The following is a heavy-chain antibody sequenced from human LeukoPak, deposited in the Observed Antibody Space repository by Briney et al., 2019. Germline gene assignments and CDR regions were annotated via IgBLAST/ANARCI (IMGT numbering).Heavy chain of an antibody. CDR1: GYTLTEYY. V-gene: IGHV1-2*02. D-gene: IGHD5-12*01. CDR3: ARDMGRYSGYDYDY. Sequence: EASVKVSCMTSGYTLTEYYLHWVRQAPGQGLEWVGWIHPNTGATHHAQKFQGRLTMARDTSISTVYMELTRLRSDDTAVYYCARDMGRYSGYDYDYWGQGTLVTASS. CDR2: IHPNTGAT. J-gene: IGHJ4*02.